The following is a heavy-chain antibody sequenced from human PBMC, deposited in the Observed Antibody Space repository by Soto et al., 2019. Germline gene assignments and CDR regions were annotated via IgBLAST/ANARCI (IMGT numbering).Heavy chain of an antibody. J-gene: IGHJ4*02. CDR2: IYYSGST. D-gene: IGHD3-22*01. CDR3: ARHGGCKYYYDSSGSRFDY. CDR1: GGSISSYY. Sequence: SETLSLTCTVSGGSISSYYWSWIRQPPGKGLEWIGYIYYSGSTNYNPSLKSRVTISVDTSKNQFSLKLSSVTAADTAVYYCARHGGCKYYYDSSGSRFDYWGQGTLVTVSS. V-gene: IGHV4-59*08.